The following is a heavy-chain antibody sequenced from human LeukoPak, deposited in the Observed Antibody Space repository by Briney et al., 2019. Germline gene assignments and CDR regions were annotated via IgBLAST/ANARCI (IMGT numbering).Heavy chain of an antibody. V-gene: IGHV4-39*01. D-gene: IGHD3-16*02. Sequence: SETLSLTCTVSGGSISSSSYYWGWIRQPPGKGLEWIGSIYYSGSTYYNPSLKSRVTISVDTSKNQFSLKLSSVTAADTAVYYCARVRRHWGSYRPAINWFDPWGQGTLVTVSS. CDR3: ARVRRHWGSYRPAINWFDP. CDR1: GGSISSSSYY. CDR2: IYYSGST. J-gene: IGHJ5*02.